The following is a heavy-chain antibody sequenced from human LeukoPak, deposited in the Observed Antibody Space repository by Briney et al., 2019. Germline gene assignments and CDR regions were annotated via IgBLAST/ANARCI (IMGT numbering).Heavy chain of an antibody. Sequence: PGRSLRLSCTASGFTFGDYAMSWVRQAPGKGLEWVSSISSSSSYVYYEDSVKGRFTISRDNAKNSLYLQMNSLRAEDTAVYYCGREGYCTNGVCDVDYWGQGTLVTVSS. J-gene: IGHJ4*02. V-gene: IGHV3-21*01. CDR1: GFTFGDYA. CDR2: ISSSSSYV. D-gene: IGHD2-8*01. CDR3: GREGYCTNGVCDVDY.